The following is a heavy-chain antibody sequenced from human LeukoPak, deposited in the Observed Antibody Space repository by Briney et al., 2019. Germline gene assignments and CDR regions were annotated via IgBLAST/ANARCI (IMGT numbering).Heavy chain of an antibody. CDR1: GFTFSSPT. CDR3: ASDKTAQLDNYYYYMDV. Sequence: GGSLRLSCAASGFTFSSPTMNWVRQAPGKGLEWVSSISGGSIYIYYADSVKGRFTISRDNGKNSLYLQMNSLRAEDTAVYYCASDKTAQLDNYYYYMDVWGKGTTVTISS. D-gene: IGHD6-13*01. V-gene: IGHV3-21*06. J-gene: IGHJ6*03. CDR2: ISGGSIYI.